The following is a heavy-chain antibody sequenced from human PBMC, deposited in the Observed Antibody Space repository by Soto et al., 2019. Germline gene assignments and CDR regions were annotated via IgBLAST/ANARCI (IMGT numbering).Heavy chain of an antibody. D-gene: IGHD3-9*01. Sequence: SETLSLTCTVSGGSISSSSYYWGWIRQPPGKGLEWIGSIYYSGSTYYNPSLKSRVTISVDTSKNQFSLKLSSVTAADTAVYYCARFPPPDILTGYYFDYWGQGTLVTVSS. CDR3: ARFPPPDILTGYYFDY. J-gene: IGHJ4*02. CDR1: GGSISSSSYY. V-gene: IGHV4-39*01. CDR2: IYYSGST.